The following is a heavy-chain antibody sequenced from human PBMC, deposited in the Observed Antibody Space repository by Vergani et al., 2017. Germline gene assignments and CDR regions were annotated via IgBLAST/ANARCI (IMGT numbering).Heavy chain of an antibody. Sequence: QVQLVQSGAEVKKPGSSVKVSYKASGGTFSSYAISWVRQAPGQGLEWMGGIIPIFGTANYAQQFQGRVTITADKSTSTAYMELSSLRSEDTAVYYWARGRQGSSSYFYYYYYGMDVWGQGTTVTVSS. CDR2: IIPIFGTA. CDR3: ARGRQGSSSYFYYYYYGMDV. V-gene: IGHV1-69*06. D-gene: IGHD6-6*01. J-gene: IGHJ6*02. CDR1: GGTFSSYA.